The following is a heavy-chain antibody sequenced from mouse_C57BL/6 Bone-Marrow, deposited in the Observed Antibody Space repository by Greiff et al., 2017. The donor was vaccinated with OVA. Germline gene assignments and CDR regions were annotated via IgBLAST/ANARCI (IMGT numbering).Heavy chain of an antibody. CDR2: ISSGSSTI. D-gene: IGHD6-5*01. Sequence: EVKLMESGGDLVKPGGSLKLSCAASGFTFSDYGMHWVRQAPEKGLEWVAYISSGSSTIYYADTVKGRFTISRDNAKNTLFLQMTSLRSEDTAMYYCARGGPMGGYWGQGTTLTVSS. V-gene: IGHV5-17*01. CDR1: GFTFSDYG. CDR3: ARGGPMGGY. J-gene: IGHJ2*01.